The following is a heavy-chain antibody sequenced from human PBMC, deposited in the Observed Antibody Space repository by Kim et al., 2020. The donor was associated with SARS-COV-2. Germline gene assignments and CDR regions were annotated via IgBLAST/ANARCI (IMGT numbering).Heavy chain of an antibody. V-gene: IGHV3-30*18. CDR1: GFTFSSYG. Sequence: GGSLRLSCAASGFTFSSYGMHWVRQAPGKGLEWVAVISYDGSNKYYADSVKGRFTISRDNSKNTLYLQMNSLRAEDTAVYYCAKVRLPHIAVDGQFDYWGQGTLVTVSS. D-gene: IGHD6-19*01. CDR2: ISYDGSNK. J-gene: IGHJ4*02. CDR3: AKVRLPHIAVDGQFDY.